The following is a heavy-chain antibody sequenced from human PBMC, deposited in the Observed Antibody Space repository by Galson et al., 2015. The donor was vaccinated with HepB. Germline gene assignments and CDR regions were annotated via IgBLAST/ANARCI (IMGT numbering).Heavy chain of an antibody. D-gene: IGHD2-2*01. CDR1: GGSISSNSYC. CDR3: ARRYCSSTSLYYPFDY. CDR2: IYYSGST. Sequence: LSLTCTVSGGSISSNSYCWGWIRQPPGKGLEWIGSIYYSGSTYYNPSLKSRVTISVDTSKNQFSLRLSSVTAADTAVYYCARRYCSSTSLYYPFDYWGQGTLVTVSS. J-gene: IGHJ4*02. V-gene: IGHV4-39*01.